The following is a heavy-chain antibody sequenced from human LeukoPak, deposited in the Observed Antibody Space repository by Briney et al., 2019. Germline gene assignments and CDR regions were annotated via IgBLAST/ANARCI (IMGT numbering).Heavy chain of an antibody. CDR2: KPKTDGETT. J-gene: IGHJ4*02. CDR1: GFTFSNAY. CDR3: ITPLPYSAQ. D-gene: IGHD2-21*01. Sequence: GRSLRLSCAASGFTFSNAYMNWVRQAPGKGLEWVGRKPKTDGETTEYAAPVKGRFSISRDDSKNMLYLQMNSLKTEDTAVYYCITPLPYSAQGGQGTLVTVSS. V-gene: IGHV3-15*07.